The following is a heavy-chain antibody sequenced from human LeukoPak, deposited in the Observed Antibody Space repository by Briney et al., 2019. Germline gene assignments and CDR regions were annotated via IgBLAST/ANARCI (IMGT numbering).Heavy chain of an antibody. CDR3: ARAAYSSSPDY. CDR2: NSGSGDST. Sequence: PGGSLRLSCAVSRFTFSSYAMSWVRQAPGKGLEWVSSNSGSGDSTYYADSVKGRFTISRDNGKNTMYLQMNSLRAEDTAVYYCARAAYSSSPDYWGQGTLVTVSS. D-gene: IGHD6-13*01. V-gene: IGHV3-23*01. J-gene: IGHJ4*02. CDR1: RFTFSSYA.